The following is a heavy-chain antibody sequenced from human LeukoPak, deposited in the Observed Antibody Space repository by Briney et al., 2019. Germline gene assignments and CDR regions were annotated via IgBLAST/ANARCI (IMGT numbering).Heavy chain of an antibody. CDR1: GFTFSSYA. CDR3: AKDLQGGGGYSGYDA. D-gene: IGHD5-12*01. Sequence: GGPLRLSCAASGFTFSSYAMSWVRQAPGKGLEWVSAISGSGGSTYYADSVKGRFTISRDNSKNTLYLQMNSLRAEDTAVYYCAKDLQGGGGYSGYDAWGQGTLVTVSS. J-gene: IGHJ5*02. V-gene: IGHV3-23*01. CDR2: ISGSGGST.